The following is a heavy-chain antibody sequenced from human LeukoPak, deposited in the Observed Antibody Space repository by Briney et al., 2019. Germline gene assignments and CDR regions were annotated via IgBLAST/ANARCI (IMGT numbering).Heavy chain of an antibody. CDR3: AKDDAWLRFGE. CDR1: GFTFSNHG. J-gene: IGHJ4*02. CDR2: ISPSGDIR. Sequence: GGSLRLSCAASGFTFSNHGMNWVRQAPGKGLEWVSGISPSGDIRYYADSVKGRFTISRDNSKNTLYLEVISLTAEDTAVYYCAKDDAWLRFGEWSQGTLVAVSS. V-gene: IGHV3-23*01. D-gene: IGHD3-10*01.